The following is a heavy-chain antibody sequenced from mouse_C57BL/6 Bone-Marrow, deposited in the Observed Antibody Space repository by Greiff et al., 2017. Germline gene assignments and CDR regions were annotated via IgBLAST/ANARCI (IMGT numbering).Heavy chain of an antibody. D-gene: IGHD1-1*01. Sequence: EVKLMESGAELVRPGSSVKMSCKTSGYTFTSYGINWVKQRPGQGLEWIGYIYIGNGYTEYNEKFKGKATLTSDPSSSTAYMQLSSLTSEDSAIYFGARSDGSRYYYAMDYWGQGTSVTVSS. CDR1: GYTFTSYG. V-gene: IGHV1-58*01. CDR2: IYIGNGYT. J-gene: IGHJ4*01. CDR3: ARSDGSRYYYAMDY.